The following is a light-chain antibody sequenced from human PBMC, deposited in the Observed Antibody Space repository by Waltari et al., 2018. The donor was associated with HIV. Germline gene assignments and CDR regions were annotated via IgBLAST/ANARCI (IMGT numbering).Light chain of an antibody. Sequence: QSVLTQPPSASGTPGQRVTISCSGSSSNIGSNYVYWYQQLPGTAPKLLSYRNKQRPSGGPDRFSGSKSGTSASLAIRGLRSEDEADYYCAAWDDSLSGPVFGGGTKLTVL. V-gene: IGLV1-47*01. J-gene: IGLJ3*02. CDR2: RNK. CDR1: SSNIGSNY. CDR3: AAWDDSLSGPV.